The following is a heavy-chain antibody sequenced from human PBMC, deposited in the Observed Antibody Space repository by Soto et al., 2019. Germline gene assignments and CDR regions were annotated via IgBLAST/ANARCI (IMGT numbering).Heavy chain of an antibody. J-gene: IGHJ6*02. CDR3: AGMTGPKTYYYYYGMDV. D-gene: IGHD3-9*01. CDR2: LYTSGST. Sequence: KASETLSLTCIVSGGSISSYYWSWIRQPAGKGLEWIGRLYTSGSTNYNPSLKSRVTKSVDTSKNQFSLNLSSVTAEDTAVYYCAGMTGPKTYYYYYGMDVWGQGTTVTVSS. V-gene: IGHV4-4*07. CDR1: GGSISSYY.